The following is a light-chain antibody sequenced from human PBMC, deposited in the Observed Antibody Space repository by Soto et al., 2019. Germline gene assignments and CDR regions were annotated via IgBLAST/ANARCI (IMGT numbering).Light chain of an antibody. CDR2: EVS. V-gene: IGLV2-14*01. Sequence: QSALTQPASVSGAPGQSMTISRSGNSNDIGGYNYVSWYQQHPGKVPKVIIYEVSNRPSGVSNRFTGAKSGNTASLAISGLQAEDEADYYCCSYTSSADLGFGGGTKLTVL. J-gene: IGLJ3*02. CDR1: SNDIGGYNY. CDR3: CSYTSSADLG.